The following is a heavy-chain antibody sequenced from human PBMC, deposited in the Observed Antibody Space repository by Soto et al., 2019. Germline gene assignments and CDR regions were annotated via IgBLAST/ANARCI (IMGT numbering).Heavy chain of an antibody. CDR2: IYYSGST. J-gene: IGHJ3*02. Sequence: SETLSLTCTVSDGSISSGGYYCSRIRQHPGKGLEWIGYIYYSGSTYYNPSLKSRVTISVDTSKNQFSLKLSSVTAADAAVYYCARRCVVPRNDYGDPMDAFDIWGQGTMVTVSS. D-gene: IGHD4-17*01. CDR1: DGSISSGGYY. V-gene: IGHV4-31*03. CDR3: ARRCVVPRNDYGDPMDAFDI.